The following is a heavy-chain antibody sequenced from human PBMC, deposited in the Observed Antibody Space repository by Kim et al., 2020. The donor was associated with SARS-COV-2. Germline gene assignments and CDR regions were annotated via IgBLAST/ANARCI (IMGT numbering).Heavy chain of an antibody. CDR2: IRSKANGGTT. D-gene: IGHD3-10*01. Sequence: GGSLRLSCTASGFTFEDYAMTWVRQAPGQGLEWVGFIRSKANGGTTDYAASVKGRFTISRDDSKNIAYLQMNSLKIEDTAVYYCNPYYYNYKRNDYWGQGTLVTVSS. CDR1: GFTFEDYA. J-gene: IGHJ4*02. CDR3: NPYYYNYKRNDY. V-gene: IGHV3-49*04.